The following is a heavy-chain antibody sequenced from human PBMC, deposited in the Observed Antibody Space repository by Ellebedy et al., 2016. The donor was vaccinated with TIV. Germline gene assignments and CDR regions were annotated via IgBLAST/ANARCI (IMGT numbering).Heavy chain of an antibody. CDR2: INPNSGGT. J-gene: IGHJ6*02. D-gene: IGHD2-15*01. V-gene: IGHV1-2*04. CDR3: ARVGCSGGSCYHYYGMDV. CDR1: GYTFTGYY. Sequence: AASVKVSCKASGYTFTGYYIHWVRQAPGQGLAWMGWINPNSGGTNYAQKFQGWFTMTRDTSISTAYMELSRLRSYDTAVYYCARVGCSGGSCYHYYGMDVWGQGTTVTVSS.